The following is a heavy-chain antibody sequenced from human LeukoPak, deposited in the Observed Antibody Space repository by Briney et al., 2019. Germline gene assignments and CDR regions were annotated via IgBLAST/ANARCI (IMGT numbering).Heavy chain of an antibody. D-gene: IGHD6-13*01. V-gene: IGHV3-74*01. J-gene: IGHJ6*02. CDR3: ATRQYSSSWYGYYYYGMDV. Sequence: GGFLRLSCAASGFTFSSYWMHWVRQAPGKGLVWVSRINSDGSSTSYADSVKGRFTISRDNAKNTLYLQMNSLRAEDTAVYYCATRQYSSSWYGYYYYGMDVWGQGTTVTVSS. CDR1: GFTFSSYW. CDR2: INSDGSST.